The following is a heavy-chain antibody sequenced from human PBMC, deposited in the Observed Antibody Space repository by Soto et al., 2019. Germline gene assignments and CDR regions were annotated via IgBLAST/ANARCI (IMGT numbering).Heavy chain of an antibody. CDR2: IYHSGST. J-gene: IGHJ4*02. V-gene: IGHV4-4*02. D-gene: IGHD3-22*01. Sequence: SETLSLTCGVSGGSISSTNWWSWVRQPPGKGLEWIGEIYHSGSTNYNPSLKSRVTISVDKSKNQFSLKLSSVTAADTAVYYCARGEGDYDSSGYYFFDYWGQGPLVTVAS. CDR3: ARGEGDYDSSGYYFFDY. CDR1: GGSISSTNW.